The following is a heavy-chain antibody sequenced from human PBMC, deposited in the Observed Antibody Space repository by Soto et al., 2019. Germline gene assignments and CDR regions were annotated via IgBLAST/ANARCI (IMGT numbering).Heavy chain of an antibody. D-gene: IGHD2-21*01. CDR1: GYTFTSYT. CDR2: INAGNGDT. J-gene: IGHJ6*02. V-gene: IGHV1-3*01. CDR3: ARVCSGGACFPDHPFSYGLDV. Sequence: ASVKVSCKASGYTFTSYTMHWVRQAPGQRLEWMGWINAGNGDTKYSQKFQGRVTISRDTSASTAYMELSSLRSEDTAVYYCARVCSGGACFPDHPFSYGLDVGAKGTRATVS.